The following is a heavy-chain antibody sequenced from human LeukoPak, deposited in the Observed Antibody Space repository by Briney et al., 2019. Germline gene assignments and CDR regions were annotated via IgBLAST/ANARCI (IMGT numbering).Heavy chain of an antibody. D-gene: IGHD4-17*01. Sequence: PGGSLRLSCAASGFTFSDYYMSWIRQAPGKGLEWVSYISSSSGYTNYADSVKGRFTISRDNAKNSLYLQMNSLRAEDTAVYYCARVGTTVTTREFDYWGQGTLVTVSS. CDR1: GFTFSDYY. CDR3: ARVGTTVTTREFDY. J-gene: IGHJ4*02. V-gene: IGHV3-11*06. CDR2: ISSSSGYT.